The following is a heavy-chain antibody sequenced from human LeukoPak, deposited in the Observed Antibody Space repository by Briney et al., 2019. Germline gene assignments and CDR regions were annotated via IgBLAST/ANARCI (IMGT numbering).Heavy chain of an antibody. J-gene: IGHJ4*02. CDR3: ARVAIFGVVIKEFDY. D-gene: IGHD3-3*01. V-gene: IGHV1-69*13. CDR2: IIPIFGTA. Sequence: SVKVSCKASGGTFSSYAISWVRQAPGQGLEWMGGIIPIFGTANYAQKFQGRVTITADESTSTAYMELSSLRSEDTAVYYCARVAIFGVVIKEFDYWGQGTLVTVSS. CDR1: GGTFSSYA.